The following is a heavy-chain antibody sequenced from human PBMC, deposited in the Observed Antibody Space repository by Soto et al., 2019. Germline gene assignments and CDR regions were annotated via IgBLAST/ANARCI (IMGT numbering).Heavy chain of an antibody. D-gene: IGHD2-2*01. CDR3: ATAEGYCSSTSCSYYYYYYMDV. CDR2: MNPNSGNT. V-gene: IGHV1-8*01. J-gene: IGHJ6*03. Sequence: QVQLVQSGAEVKKPGASVKVSCKASGYTFTSYDINWVRQATGQGIEWMGWMNPNSGNTGYAQKFQSRVTKTRNTSTRTAYIEMSSLRSEDTAEYYCATAEGYCSSTSCSYYYYYYMDVWGKGTTVTVSS. CDR1: GYTFTSYD.